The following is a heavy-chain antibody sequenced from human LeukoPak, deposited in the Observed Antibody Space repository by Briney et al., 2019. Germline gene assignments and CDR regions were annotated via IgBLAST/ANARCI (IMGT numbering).Heavy chain of an antibody. CDR2: IYHSGST. CDR3: ARASPYYYGSGSPFDP. V-gene: IGHV4-30-2*01. D-gene: IGHD3-10*01. J-gene: IGHJ5*02. Sequence: SETLSLTCAVSGGSISSGGYSWSWIRQPPGKGLEWIGYIYHSGSTYYNPSLKSRVTISVDTSKNQFSLKLSSVTAADTAVYYCARASPYYYGSGSPFDPWGQGTLVTVSS. CDR1: GGSISSGGYS.